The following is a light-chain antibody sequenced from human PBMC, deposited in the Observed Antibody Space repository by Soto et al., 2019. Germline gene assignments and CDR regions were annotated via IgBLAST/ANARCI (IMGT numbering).Light chain of an antibody. Sequence: QSVLTQPPSVSVAPGQKVTISCSGSSSNIGSNYVSWYQQVPGTAPKLLIYENDKRPSGIPDRFSGSKSGTSATLGVTGLQIGDEADYYCGTWDSSLSAHVFATGTKLTVL. CDR2: END. CDR1: SSNIGSNY. CDR3: GTWDSSLSAHV. V-gene: IGLV1-51*02. J-gene: IGLJ1*01.